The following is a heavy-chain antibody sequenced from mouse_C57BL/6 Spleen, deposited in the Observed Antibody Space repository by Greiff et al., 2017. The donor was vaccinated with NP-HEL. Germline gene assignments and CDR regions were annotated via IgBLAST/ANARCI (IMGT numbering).Heavy chain of an antibody. CDR3: AKNPLYGSDWYFDV. Sequence: VQLQQPGAELVKPGASVKMSCKASGYTFTSYWITWVKQRPGQGLEWIGDIYPGSGSTNYNEKFKSKATLTVDPSSSTAYMQLSSLTSEDSAVYYCAKNPLYGSDWYFDVWGTGTTVTVSS. CDR2: IYPGSGST. CDR1: GYTFTSYW. V-gene: IGHV1-55*01. J-gene: IGHJ1*03. D-gene: IGHD1-1*01.